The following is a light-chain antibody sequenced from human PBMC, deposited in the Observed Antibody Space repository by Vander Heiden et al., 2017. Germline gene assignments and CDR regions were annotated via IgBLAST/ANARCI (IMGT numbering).Light chain of an antibody. CDR2: AAT. Sequence: ICMTQSPSLLSAPTGDRVTFRCRMNRVIRSYSARYHQKPGTVPEPLTYAATTLQSGVPTRFSSGGSAADFTLTISCVQSEDFATYYCQQCNSFPRTFGQGTRVEIK. CDR1: RVIRSY. CDR3: QQCNSFPRT. V-gene: IGKV1D-8*02. J-gene: IGKJ1*01.